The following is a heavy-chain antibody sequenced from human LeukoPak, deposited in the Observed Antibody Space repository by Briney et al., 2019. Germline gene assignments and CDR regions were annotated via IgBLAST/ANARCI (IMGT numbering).Heavy chain of an antibody. CDR3: ARGQNDYGGMVFDY. CDR2: ISYSGYA. J-gene: IGHJ4*02. D-gene: IGHD4/OR15-4a*01. Sequence: SETLSLTCTVSGDSISRYYWGWIRQAPGKGLESFGFISYSGYASYNPSLKSRVTLSRDTSKNQFSLRLSSVTAADTAVYFCARGQNDYGGMVFDYWGQGILVTVSS. CDR1: GDSISRYY. V-gene: IGHV4-59*01.